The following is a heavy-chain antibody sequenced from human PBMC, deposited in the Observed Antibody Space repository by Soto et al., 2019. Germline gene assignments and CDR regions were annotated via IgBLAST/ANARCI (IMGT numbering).Heavy chain of an antibody. D-gene: IGHD6-13*01. Sequence: QVQLVESGGGVVQPGRSLRLSCAASGFTFSSYGMHWVRQAPGKGLEWVAVISYDGSNKYYADSMKGRFTISRDNSKNTLYLQMNSLRAEDTAVYYCAKDGEQLVPGPFDYWGQGTLVTVSS. CDR3: AKDGEQLVPGPFDY. CDR1: GFTFSSYG. J-gene: IGHJ4*02. CDR2: ISYDGSNK. V-gene: IGHV3-30*18.